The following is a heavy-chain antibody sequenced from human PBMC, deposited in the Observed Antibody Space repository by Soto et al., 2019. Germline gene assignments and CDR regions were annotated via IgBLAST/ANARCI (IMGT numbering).Heavy chain of an antibody. J-gene: IGHJ6*02. D-gene: IGHD6-6*01. Sequence: QVQLVESGGGVVQPGRSLRLSCAASGFTFSSYGMHWVRQAPGKGLEWVAVIWYDGSNKYYADSVKGRFTISRDNSQNTLYLQMNSLRAEDTAVYYCARGRYSSSSGVGDYYYGMDVWGQGTTVTVSS. CDR2: IWYDGSNK. CDR3: ARGRYSSSSGVGDYYYGMDV. V-gene: IGHV3-33*01. CDR1: GFTFSSYG.